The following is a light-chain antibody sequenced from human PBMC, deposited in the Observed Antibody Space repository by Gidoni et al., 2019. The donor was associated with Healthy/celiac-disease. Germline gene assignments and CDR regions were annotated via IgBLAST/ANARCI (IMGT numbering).Light chain of an antibody. J-gene: IGKJ5*01. CDR2: DAS. V-gene: IGKV1-33*01. CDR3: QQYDNLPIT. CDR1: QDISNY. Sequence: DIQMTQSPSSLSAPVGDRVTITCQASQDISNYLNWYQQKPGKAPKLLIYDASNLETGVPSRFSGSGSGTDFTFTISSLQPEDIATYYCQQYDNLPITFGQXTRLEIK.